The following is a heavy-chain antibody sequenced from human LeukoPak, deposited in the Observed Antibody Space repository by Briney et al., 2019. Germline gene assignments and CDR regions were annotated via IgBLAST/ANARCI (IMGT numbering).Heavy chain of an antibody. D-gene: IGHD2-2*02. CDR3: ARVRYPYYFDY. CDR2: IYHSGST. J-gene: IGHJ4*02. V-gene: IGHV4-30-2*01. Sequence: SQTLSLTCTVSGGSISSGGYSWSWIRQPPGKGLEWIGYIYHSGSTYYNPSLKSRVTISVDRSKNQFSLKLSSVTAADTAVYYCARVRYPYYFDYWGQGTLVTVSS. CDR1: GGSISSGGYS.